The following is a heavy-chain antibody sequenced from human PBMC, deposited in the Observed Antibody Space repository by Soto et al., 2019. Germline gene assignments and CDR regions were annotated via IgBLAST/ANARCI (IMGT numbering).Heavy chain of an antibody. Sequence: ASLKVSCKASGYTFTGYYMHWVRQAPGQGLEWMGWINPNSGGTNYAQKFQGWVTMTRDTSISTAYMELSRLRSDDTAVYYCARDEGYCSSTSCYNWFDPWGQGTLVTVSS. CDR1: GYTFTGYY. CDR3: ARDEGYCSSTSCYNWFDP. J-gene: IGHJ5*02. CDR2: INPNSGGT. V-gene: IGHV1-2*04. D-gene: IGHD2-2*01.